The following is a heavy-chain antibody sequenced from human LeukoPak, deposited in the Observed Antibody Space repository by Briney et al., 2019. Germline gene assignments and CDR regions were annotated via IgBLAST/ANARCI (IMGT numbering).Heavy chain of an antibody. CDR2: ISYDGSNK. CDR3: ARDRSRYSSSWYVGYFDL. Sequence: TGGSLRLSCAASGFTFSSYAMHWVRQDPGKGLEWVAVISYDGSNKYYADSVKGRFTISRDNSKNTLYLQMNSLRAEDTAVYYCARDRSRYSSSWYVGYFDLWGRGTLVTVSS. V-gene: IGHV3-30*04. D-gene: IGHD6-13*01. J-gene: IGHJ2*01. CDR1: GFTFSSYA.